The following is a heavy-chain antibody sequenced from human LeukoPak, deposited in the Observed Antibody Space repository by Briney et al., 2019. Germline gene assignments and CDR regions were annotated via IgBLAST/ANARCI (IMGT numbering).Heavy chain of an antibody. J-gene: IGHJ4*02. Sequence: GGSLRLSCAASGFTFSSYWMSWVRRAPGKGLEWVANIKQDGSEKYYVDSVKGRFTISRDNAKNSLYLQMNSLRAENTAVYYCARGSRMVVTRDFDYWGQGTLVTVSS. CDR1: GFTFSSYW. V-gene: IGHV3-7*01. CDR2: IKQDGSEK. D-gene: IGHD4/OR15-4a*01. CDR3: ARGSRMVVTRDFDY.